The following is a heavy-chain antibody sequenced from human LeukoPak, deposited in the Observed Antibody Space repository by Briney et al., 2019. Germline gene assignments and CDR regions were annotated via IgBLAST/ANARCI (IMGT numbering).Heavy chain of an antibody. D-gene: IGHD4-11*01. V-gene: IGHV3-7*05. Sequence: GGSLRLSCAASGFTFTKYWMAWVRQAAAKGLEWVASIHQDGSETHSIDSGRFTIPRDNAKNSLYLQMNSLRDEDTAVYYCANTVGHYSHNWGQGTLVTVSS. CDR2: IHQDGSET. J-gene: IGHJ4*02. CDR3: ANTVGHYSHN. CDR1: GFTFTKYW.